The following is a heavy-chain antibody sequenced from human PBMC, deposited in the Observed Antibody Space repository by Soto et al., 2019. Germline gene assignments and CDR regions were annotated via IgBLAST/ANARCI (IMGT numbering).Heavy chain of an antibody. CDR2: IYSGGST. Sequence: EVQLVESGGGLIQPGGSLRLSCAASGFTVSSNYMSWVRQAPGKGLEWVSVIYSGGSTYYADSVKGRFTISRDNSKNTXXLQMNSLRAEDTAVYYCARHYCSGGSCYSFDAFDIWGQGTMVTVSS. CDR1: GFTVSSNY. D-gene: IGHD2-15*01. J-gene: IGHJ3*02. CDR3: ARHYCSGGSCYSFDAFDI. V-gene: IGHV3-53*01.